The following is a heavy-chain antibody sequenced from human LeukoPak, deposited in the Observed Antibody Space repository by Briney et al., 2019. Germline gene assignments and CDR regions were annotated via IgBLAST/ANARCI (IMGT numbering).Heavy chain of an antibody. CDR3: ARGPGLDV. V-gene: IGHV3-64*01. Sequence: GGSLRLSCAASGFTFRNYGMHWVRQAPGEGLEYVSAVNTNGATTYYVNSVKGRFTISRDNSKNTLYLQMGSLRPGDTAVYYCARGPGLDVWGQGTTVTVSS. J-gene: IGHJ6*02. CDR2: VNTNGATT. CDR1: GFTFRNYG.